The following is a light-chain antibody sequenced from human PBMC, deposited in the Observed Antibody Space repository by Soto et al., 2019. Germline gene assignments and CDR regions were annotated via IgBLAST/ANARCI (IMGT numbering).Light chain of an antibody. CDR2: LGS. J-gene: IGKJ1*01. Sequence: DIVMTQSPLSLPVTPGEPASISCRSSQSLLHNDGYNFLGWYLQKPGQSPQLLIYLGSNRASGVPDRFSGSGSGTDFTLKISRVAADDVGVYYCMQALQIPWTFGQGTKVEIK. CDR1: QSLLHNDGYNF. CDR3: MQALQIPWT. V-gene: IGKV2-28*01.